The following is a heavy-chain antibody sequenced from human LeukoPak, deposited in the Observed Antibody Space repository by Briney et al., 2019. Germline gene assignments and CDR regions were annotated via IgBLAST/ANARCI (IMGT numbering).Heavy chain of an antibody. Sequence: GGSLRLSCAASGFTFSNYAMSWVRQAPGKGLEWVSGISGSGGSTYYADSAKGRFTISRDNSKNTLYLQMNSLRAEDTAVYYCAKGSSSYYFAFDIWGQGTMVTVSS. V-gene: IGHV3-23*01. CDR3: AKGSSSYYFAFDI. CDR2: ISGSGGST. J-gene: IGHJ3*02. CDR1: GFTFSNYA. D-gene: IGHD6-13*01.